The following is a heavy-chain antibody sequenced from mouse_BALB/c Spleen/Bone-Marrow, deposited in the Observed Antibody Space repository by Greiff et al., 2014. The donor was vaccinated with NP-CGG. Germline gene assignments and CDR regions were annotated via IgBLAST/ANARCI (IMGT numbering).Heavy chain of an antibody. V-gene: IGHV1-37*01. CDR1: GYSFTGYF. Sequence: VQLQQSGPELVKPGASVKISCKASGYSFTGYFMNWGKQSHGKSLEWIGRINPYNGDTFYNQKFKGKATLTVDKSSSTAHMELLSLTSEDSAVYYCGGQDGYYGGFAYWGQGTLVTVSA. D-gene: IGHD2-3*01. CDR2: INPYNGDT. J-gene: IGHJ3*01. CDR3: GGQDGYYGGFAY.